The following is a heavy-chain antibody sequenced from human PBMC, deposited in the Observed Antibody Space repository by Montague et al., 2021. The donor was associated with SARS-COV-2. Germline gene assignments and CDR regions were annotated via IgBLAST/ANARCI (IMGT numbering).Heavy chain of an antibody. Sequence: SETLSLTCTVSGGSVNSGNYYWSWIRQPPGKELEWIGYNYYSGSSYSNPSLQSRVTISVDTSKNQFSLKLISVTAADTAVYFCAREDRWNWFDPWGQGVLVTVSS. V-gene: IGHV4-61*01. J-gene: IGHJ5*02. D-gene: IGHD5-24*01. CDR3: AREDRWNWFDP. CDR2: NYYSGSS. CDR1: GGSVNSGNYY.